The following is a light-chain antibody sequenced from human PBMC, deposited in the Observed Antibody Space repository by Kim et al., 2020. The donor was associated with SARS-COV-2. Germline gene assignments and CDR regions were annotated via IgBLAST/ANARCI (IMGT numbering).Light chain of an antibody. CDR1: QSISKW. CDR2: QAV. V-gene: IGKV1-5*03. J-gene: IGKJ1*01. CDR3: QTYKSWT. Sequence: LSASVGDRVTIAGLGSQSISKWVAWYQQKPGKAPKLLIYQAVTLESGVPSRFSGTASGTDFTLTISSLQPDDSATYYCQTYKSWTFGQGTKVE.